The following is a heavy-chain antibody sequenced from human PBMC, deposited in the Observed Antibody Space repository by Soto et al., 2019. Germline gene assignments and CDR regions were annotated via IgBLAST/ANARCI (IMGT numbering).Heavy chain of an antibody. CDR1: GFTVSSNY. CDR3: ARDTGEQWRGMDV. D-gene: IGHD6-19*01. V-gene: IGHV3-53*01. CDR2: IYSGGST. Sequence: GGSLRLSCAASGFTVSSNYMSWVRQAPGKGLEWVSVIYSGGSTYYADSVKGRFTISRDNSKNTLYLQMNSLRAEDTAVYYCARDTGEQWRGMDVWGQGTTVTVSS. J-gene: IGHJ6*02.